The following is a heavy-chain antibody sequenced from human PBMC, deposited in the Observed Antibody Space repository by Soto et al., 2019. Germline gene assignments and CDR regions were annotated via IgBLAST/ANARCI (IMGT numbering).Heavy chain of an antibody. D-gene: IGHD3-9*01. V-gene: IGHV3-48*02. CDR3: ARDLTYYDILTGSDPDY. CDR2: ISSSSSTI. CDR1: GFTFSSYS. Sequence: GGSLRLSCAASGFTFSSYSMNWVRQAPGKGLEWVSYISSSSSTIYYADSVKGRFTISRDNAKNSLYLQMNSLRDEDTAVYYCARDLTYYDILTGSDPDYWGQGTLVTVSS. J-gene: IGHJ4*02.